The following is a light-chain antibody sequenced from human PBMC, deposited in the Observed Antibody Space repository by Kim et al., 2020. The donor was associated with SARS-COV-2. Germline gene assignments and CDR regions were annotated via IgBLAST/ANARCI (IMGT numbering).Light chain of an antibody. V-gene: IGLV1-44*01. CDR2: SDN. CDR3: SAWDDSLHGPV. Sequence: QSVLTQPPSLYGTPGQTVTISCTGSSSNIGTNPVNWYQQPPGAAPRVLIYSDNVRPSGVPDRFSGSRSGTSASLAISGLQSEDETDYYCSAWDDSLHGPVFGGGTQLTVL. CDR1: SSNIGTNP. J-gene: IGLJ3*02.